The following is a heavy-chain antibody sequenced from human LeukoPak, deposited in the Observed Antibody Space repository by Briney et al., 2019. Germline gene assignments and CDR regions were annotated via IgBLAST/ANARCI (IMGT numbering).Heavy chain of an antibody. CDR1: GGSISSGDNY. CDR2: IYYSGST. Sequence: SETLSLTCTVSGGSISSGDNYWSWIRQPPGKGLEWIGYIYYSGSTYYNPSLKSRVTISVDTSKNQFSLKLTSMSAADTAVYYCARGDLYSTSWYNWGQGTLVTVSS. J-gene: IGHJ4*02. V-gene: IGHV4-30-4*08. D-gene: IGHD6-13*01. CDR3: ARGDLYSTSWYN.